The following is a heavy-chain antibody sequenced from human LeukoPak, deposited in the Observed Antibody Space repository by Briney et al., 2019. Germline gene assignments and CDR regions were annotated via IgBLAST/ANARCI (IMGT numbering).Heavy chain of an antibody. CDR3: AREPFDY. J-gene: IGHJ4*02. CDR1: VFTYSRLY. V-gene: IGHV3-48*03. CDR2: ISGSGSAI. Sequence: PGVSLRLSCASSVFTYSRLYMNCARHAPGKGLEWVSKISGSGSAIYYADSVKGRFTIPRDNAKNSLYLQMNSLRAEDTAVYYCAREPFDYWGQGTLVTV.